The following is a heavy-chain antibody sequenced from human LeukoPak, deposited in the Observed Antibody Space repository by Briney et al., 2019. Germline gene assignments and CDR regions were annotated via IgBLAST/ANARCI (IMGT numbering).Heavy chain of an antibody. D-gene: IGHD1-26*01. V-gene: IGHV3-48*03. CDR2: ISSSGSTI. CDR1: GFTFSSYE. Sequence: GGSLRLSCAASGFTFSSYEMNWVRQAPGMGLEWLSYISSSGSTIYYVDSVKGRFTISRDNAKNSLYLQMNSLRAEDTALYYCARASGSYNPFDYWGQGTLVTVSS. J-gene: IGHJ4*02. CDR3: ARASGSYNPFDY.